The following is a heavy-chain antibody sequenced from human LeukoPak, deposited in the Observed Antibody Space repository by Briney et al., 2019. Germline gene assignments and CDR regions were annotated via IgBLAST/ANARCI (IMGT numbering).Heavy chain of an antibody. CDR2: ISYDGSNK. Sequence: GGSLRLSCVASGFSSSAYAMHWVRQAPGKGLEWVAVISYDGSNKYFADSVKGRFTVSRDNSRNTLYLQMNSLRTEDTALYYCANGAAYCGGDCYSPPSFDPWGQGTLVTVSS. CDR1: GFSSSAYA. D-gene: IGHD2-21*02. J-gene: IGHJ5*02. V-gene: IGHV3-30-3*01. CDR3: ANGAAYCGGDCYSPPSFDP.